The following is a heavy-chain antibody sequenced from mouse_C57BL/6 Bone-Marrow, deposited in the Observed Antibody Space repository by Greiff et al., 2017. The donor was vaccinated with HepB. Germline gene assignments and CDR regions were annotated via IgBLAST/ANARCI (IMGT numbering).Heavy chain of an antibody. V-gene: IGHV5-12*01. D-gene: IGHD1-2*01. J-gene: IGHJ1*03. Sequence: EVMLVESGGGLVQPGGSLKLSCAASGFTFSDYYMYWVRQTPEKRLEWVAYISNGGGSTYYPDTVKGRFTISRDNAKNTLYLQMSRLKSEDTAMYYCARQVITTANWYFDVWGTGTTVTVSS. CDR2: ISNGGGST. CDR3: ARQVITTANWYFDV. CDR1: GFTFSDYY.